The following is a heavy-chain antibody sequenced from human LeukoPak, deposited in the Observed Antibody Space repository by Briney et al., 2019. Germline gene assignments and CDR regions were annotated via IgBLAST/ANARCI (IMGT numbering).Heavy chain of an antibody. D-gene: IGHD5-18*01. J-gene: IGHJ4*02. CDR2: INHSGST. CDR1: GGSFSGYY. Sequence: SETLSLTCAVYGGSFSGYYWSWLRQPPGKGLEWIGEINHSGSTNYNPSLKGRVTISVDTSKNQFSLKLSSVTAADTAVYYCARDPTDTARGWGQGTLVTVSS. CDR3: ARDPTDTARG. V-gene: IGHV4-34*01.